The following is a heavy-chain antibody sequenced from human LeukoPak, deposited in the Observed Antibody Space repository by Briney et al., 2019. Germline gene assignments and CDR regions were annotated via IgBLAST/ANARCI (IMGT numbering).Heavy chain of an antibody. CDR1: GFTFSSYG. CDR2: ISYDGGNK. CDR3: AKSTSDYYGWGSFNY. Sequence: WGSLRLSCAASGFTFSSYGMHWVRQAPGKGLEWVAVISYDGGNKYYADSVKGRFTISRDNSKNTLYLQMNSLRAEDTAVYYCAKSTSDYYGWGSFNYWGQGTLVTVSS. D-gene: IGHD3-10*01. J-gene: IGHJ4*02. V-gene: IGHV3-30*18.